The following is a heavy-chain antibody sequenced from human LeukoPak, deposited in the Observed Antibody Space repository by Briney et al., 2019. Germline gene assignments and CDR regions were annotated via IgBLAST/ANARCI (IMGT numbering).Heavy chain of an antibody. J-gene: IGHJ4*02. CDR2: IYYSGST. CDR1: GGSISSSSYY. D-gene: IGHD3-22*01. Sequence: SETLSLTCTVSGGSISSSSYYWGWIRQPPGKGLEWIGSIYYSGSTYYNPSLKSRVTISVDTSKNQFSLKLSSVTAADTAVYYCAREVEFRYYYDSSGQAHLVIDYWGQGTLVTVSS. V-gene: IGHV4-39*02. CDR3: AREVEFRYYYDSSGQAHLVIDY.